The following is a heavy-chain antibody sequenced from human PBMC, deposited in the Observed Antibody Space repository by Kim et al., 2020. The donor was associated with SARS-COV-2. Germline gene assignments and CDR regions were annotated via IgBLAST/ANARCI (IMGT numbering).Heavy chain of an antibody. V-gene: IGHV3-53*01. Sequence: GGSLRLSCAASGFTVSDTHMNLVRQAPGKGLEWVSLIYSGGTTYYADSVKGRFTISRDNSKNTLYLQMNSLRAEDTAVYFCARVPSPVYWYFDLWGRGSLVSVSS. CDR2: IYSGGTT. CDR3: ARVPSPVYWYFDL. J-gene: IGHJ2*01. CDR1: GFTVSDTH.